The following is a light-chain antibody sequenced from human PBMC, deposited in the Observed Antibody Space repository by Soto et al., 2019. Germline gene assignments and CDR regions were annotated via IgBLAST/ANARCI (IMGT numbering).Light chain of an antibody. CDR1: SSDVGGYNY. J-gene: IGLJ1*01. CDR2: GVS. CDR3: SSYTSSTTLEV. V-gene: IGLV2-14*01. Sequence: QSVRTQPASVSGSPGQSITISCTGTSSDVGGYNYVSWYQQHPGKAPKLMIYGVSNRPSGVSNRFSGSKSGNTASLTISGLQAEDEADYYCSSYTSSTTLEVFGTGTKLTVL.